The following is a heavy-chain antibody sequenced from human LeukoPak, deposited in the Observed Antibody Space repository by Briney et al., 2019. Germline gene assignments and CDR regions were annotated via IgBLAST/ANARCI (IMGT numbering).Heavy chain of an antibody. CDR2: IYYSGST. CDR3: ARWTPYCGGDCDDY. CDR1: GGSISSYY. D-gene: IGHD2-21*02. Sequence: PSETLSLTCTVSGGSISSYYWSWIRQPPGKGLEWVGYIYYSGSTNYNPSLKSRVTISVDTSKNQFSLKLSSVTAADTAVYYCARWTPYCGGDCDDYWGQGTLVTVSS. J-gene: IGHJ4*02. V-gene: IGHV4-59*01.